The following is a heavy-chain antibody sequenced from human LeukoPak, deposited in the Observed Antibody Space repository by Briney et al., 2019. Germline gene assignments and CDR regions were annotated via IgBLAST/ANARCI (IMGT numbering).Heavy chain of an antibody. Sequence: SETLSLTCTVSGGSISSYYWSWIRQPPGKGLEWIGYIYYSGSTNYNPSLKSRVTISVDTSKNQFSLKLSSVTAADTAVYYCARDLRSTMVRGVIAYYYYYMDVWGKGTTVTVSS. CDR2: IYYSGST. CDR1: GGSISSYY. D-gene: IGHD3-10*01. CDR3: ARDLRSTMVRGVIAYYYYYMDV. V-gene: IGHV4-59*01. J-gene: IGHJ6*03.